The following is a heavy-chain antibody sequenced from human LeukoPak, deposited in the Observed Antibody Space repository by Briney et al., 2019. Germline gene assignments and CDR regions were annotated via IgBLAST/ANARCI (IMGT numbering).Heavy chain of an antibody. CDR3: AKREYNFWSGYFF. CDR1: GFTFRRYA. Sequence: PGGSLRLSCAASGFTFRRYAMTWVRQAPGKGLEWVSSINDSGGSTYYADSVKGRVPIPRDNSENTLYLKINSLRAEDTAVYYCAKREYNFWSGYFFWGQGTLVTVSS. J-gene: IGHJ4*02. D-gene: IGHD3-3*01. V-gene: IGHV3-23*01. CDR2: INDSGGST.